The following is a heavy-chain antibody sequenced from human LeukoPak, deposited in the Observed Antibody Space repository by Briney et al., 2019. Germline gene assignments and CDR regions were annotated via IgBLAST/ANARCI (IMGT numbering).Heavy chain of an antibody. CDR2: MSPNSGNT. V-gene: IGHV1-8*03. J-gene: IGHJ5*02. CDR3: ARDYGGNSGWFDP. D-gene: IGHD4-23*01. CDR1: GYTFTSYD. Sequence: ASVKVSCKASGYTFTSYDINWVRQATGQGLEWMGWMSPNSGNTGYAQKFQGGVTITRDTSISTAYMELSSLRSEDTAVYYCARDYGGNSGWFDPWGQGTLVTVSS.